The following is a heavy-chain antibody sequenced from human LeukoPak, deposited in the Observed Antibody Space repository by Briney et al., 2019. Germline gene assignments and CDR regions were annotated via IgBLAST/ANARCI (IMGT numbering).Heavy chain of an antibody. J-gene: IGHJ4*02. CDR3: ARDRGYYYDSSGYPNFDY. D-gene: IGHD3-22*01. CDR2: IYHSGST. CDR1: GYSISSGYY. Sequence: PSETLSLTCTVSGYSISSGYYWGWIRPPPGKGLEWIGSIYHSGSTYYNPSLKSRVTISVDTSKNQLSLKLSSVTAADTAVYYCARDRGYYYDSSGYPNFDYWGQGTLVTVSS. V-gene: IGHV4-38-2*02.